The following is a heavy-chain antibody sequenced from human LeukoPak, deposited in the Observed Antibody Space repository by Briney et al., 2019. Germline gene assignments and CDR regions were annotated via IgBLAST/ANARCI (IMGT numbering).Heavy chain of an antibody. Sequence: PSQTLSLTCTVCGGSISSGDYYWNWIRQHPGKGLEWIGYIYYSGSTYYNPSLKSRVTISVDTSKNQFSLKLSSVTAADTAVYYCASRQISGLDAFDIWGQGTMFTVSS. V-gene: IGHV4-31*03. CDR1: GGSISSGDYY. CDR3: ASRQISGLDAFDI. CDR2: IYYSGST. D-gene: IGHD2-15*01. J-gene: IGHJ3*02.